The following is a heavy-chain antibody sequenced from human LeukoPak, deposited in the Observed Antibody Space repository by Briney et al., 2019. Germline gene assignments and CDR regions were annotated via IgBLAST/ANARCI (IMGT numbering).Heavy chain of an antibody. Sequence: PSETLSLTCTVSGYSISSPYYWGWIRQPPGKGLEWIGSMYHSGNTYYNPSLKSRVTISVDTSKNQFSLKLSSVTAADTAVYYCASMVRGIDDYWGQGTLVTVSS. CDR3: ASMVRGIDDY. CDR2: MYHSGNT. V-gene: IGHV4-38-2*02. J-gene: IGHJ4*02. D-gene: IGHD3-10*01. CDR1: GYSISSPYY.